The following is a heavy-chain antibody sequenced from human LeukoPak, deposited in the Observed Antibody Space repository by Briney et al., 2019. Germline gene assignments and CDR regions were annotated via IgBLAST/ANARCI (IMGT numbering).Heavy chain of an antibody. CDR1: GFTFCNAW. CDR3: TIDNEMYGMDF. CDR2: MKSKTDGGAT. D-gene: IGHD2-8*01. V-gene: IGHV3-15*05. Sequence: GGSLRLSCATSGFTFCNAWLSWVRQAPGKGLEWVGRMKSKTDGGATDYAAPVKGRFTISRDDSKDTLYLQMNSLKTEDTAVYYCTIDNEMYGMDFWGQGTTVTVSS. J-gene: IGHJ6*02.